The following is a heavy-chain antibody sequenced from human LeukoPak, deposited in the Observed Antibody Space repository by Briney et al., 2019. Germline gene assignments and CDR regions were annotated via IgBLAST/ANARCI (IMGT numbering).Heavy chain of an antibody. J-gene: IGHJ6*02. CDR3: ARLSSSGWYGNYYYYGMDV. V-gene: IGHV4-34*01. CDR1: GGSFSGYY. CDR2: INHSGST. Sequence: PSETLSLTCAVYGGSFSGYYWSWIRQPPGKGLEWIGEINHSGSTNYNPSLKSRVTISVDTSKNQFSLKLSSVTAADTAVYYCARLSSSGWYGNYYYYGMDVWGQGTTVTVSS. D-gene: IGHD6-19*01.